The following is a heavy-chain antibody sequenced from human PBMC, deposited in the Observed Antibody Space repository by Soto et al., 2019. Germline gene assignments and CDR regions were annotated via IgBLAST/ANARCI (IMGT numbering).Heavy chain of an antibody. D-gene: IGHD3-22*01. CDR1: GYSFRNNW. J-gene: IGHJ4*02. CDR3: ARHGGAHHDSSGYHYALDY. CDR2: IDLTDSYT. Sequence: PGESLKISCKGSGYSFRNNWITWMRQMPGKGLEWMGRIDLTDSYTSYSPSFQGHVSFSADTSINTAYLQWSSLRASDTAMYYCARHGGAHHDSSGYHYALDYWGQGTPVTVSS. V-gene: IGHV5-10-1*01.